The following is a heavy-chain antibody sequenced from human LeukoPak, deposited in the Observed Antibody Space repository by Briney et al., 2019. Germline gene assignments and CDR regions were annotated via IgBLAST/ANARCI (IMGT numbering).Heavy chain of an antibody. Sequence: GGSLRLSCAASGFTFSDYYMSWIRQAPGKGLQWVSFISSSGRTIYYADSVKGRFATSRDNARNSVYLQMSSLRAEDTALYYCARVPGGDLVDYWGQGTLVTVSS. D-gene: IGHD6-6*01. CDR1: GFTFSDYY. J-gene: IGHJ4*02. V-gene: IGHV3-11*01. CDR2: ISSSGRTI. CDR3: ARVPGGDLVDY.